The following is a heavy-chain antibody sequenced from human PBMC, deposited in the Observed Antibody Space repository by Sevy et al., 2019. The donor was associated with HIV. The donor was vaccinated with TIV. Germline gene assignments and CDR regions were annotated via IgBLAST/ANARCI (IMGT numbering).Heavy chain of an antibody. V-gene: IGHV3-30*04. Sequence: GGSLRLSCAASGFIFSNYAIHWVRRAPGKGLEWVAVISYDGSNKHYAASRKGRFTISRDNSRNTLFLHMNSLRLDAAAVYYCARDPTFSSDTRGYYPFDSWGQGTLVTVSS. J-gene: IGHJ4*02. D-gene: IGHD3-22*01. CDR2: ISYDGSNK. CDR1: GFIFSNYA. CDR3: ARDPTFSSDTRGYYPFDS.